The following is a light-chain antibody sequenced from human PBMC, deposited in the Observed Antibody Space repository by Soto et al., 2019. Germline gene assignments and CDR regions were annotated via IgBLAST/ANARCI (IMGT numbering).Light chain of an antibody. J-gene: IGKJ5*01. Sequence: DIAMTQPPSTLAASLGDRVPITCRASQSISTWFAWYHQKPGKAPKLLIYKASSLESGVPPRFSGSGSGTDFTLTISSLQPEDFATYYCLQDYNYPITLGQGPRLEIK. CDR1: QSISTW. CDR2: KAS. V-gene: IGKV1-5*03. CDR3: LQDYNYPIT.